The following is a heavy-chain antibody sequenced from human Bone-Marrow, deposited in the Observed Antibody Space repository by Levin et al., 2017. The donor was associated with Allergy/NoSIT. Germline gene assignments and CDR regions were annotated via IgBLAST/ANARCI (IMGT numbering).Heavy chain of an antibody. CDR3: AKDDSGYDSWGGPFDY. CDR1: GDSISNVNYY. D-gene: IGHD5-12*01. CDR2: MYYSGST. J-gene: IGHJ4*02. Sequence: ASETLSLTCSVSGDSISNVNYYWNWIRQHPGKGLEWIGFMYYSGSTEYNPSLKSRVTISVDTSKNQFSLKVRSVTAADTAVYYCAKDDSGYDSWGGPFDYWGQGTLVTVSS. V-gene: IGHV4-31*03.